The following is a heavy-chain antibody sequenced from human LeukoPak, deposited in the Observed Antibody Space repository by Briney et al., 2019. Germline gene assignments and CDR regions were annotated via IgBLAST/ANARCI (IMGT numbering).Heavy chain of an antibody. J-gene: IGHJ6*03. V-gene: IGHV4-39*01. CDR3: ARHLYDLWFGEHYYYMDV. D-gene: IGHD3-10*01. Sequence: SETLSLTCTVSGGSISSSSYYWGWIRQPPGKGLEWIGSIYYSGSTYYNPSLKSRVTISVDTSKNQFSLKLSSVTAADTAVYYCARHLYDLWFGEHYYYMDVWGKGTTVTVSS. CDR2: IYYSGST. CDR1: GGSISSSSYY.